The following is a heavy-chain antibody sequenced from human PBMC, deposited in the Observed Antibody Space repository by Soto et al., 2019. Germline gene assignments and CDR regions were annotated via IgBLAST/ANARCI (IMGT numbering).Heavy chain of an antibody. Sequence: SETLSLTCTVSGGSISSGGYYWRWIRQHPGKGLEGIGYIYYSGSTYYNPSIKIRVTISVDTSKNQFSLKLISVTAADTAVYYCARRKPDFHSNLAKFKVSDYWYFDLWGRGTLVTVSS. CDR2: IYYSGST. J-gene: IGHJ2*01. CDR3: ARRKPDFHSNLAKFKVSDYWYFDL. V-gene: IGHV4-31*03. CDR1: GGSISSGGYY. D-gene: IGHD7-27*01.